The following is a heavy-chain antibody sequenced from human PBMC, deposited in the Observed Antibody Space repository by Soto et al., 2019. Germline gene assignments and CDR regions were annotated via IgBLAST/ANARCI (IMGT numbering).Heavy chain of an antibody. Sequence: PSETLPTCTVSGGSISSGGYYWSWIRQYPGKGLEWIGYIYYSGSTYYNPSLKSRVTISVDTSKNQFSLKLSSVTAADTAVYYCARDRSNWAFDYWGQGTLVTVSS. CDR2: IYYSGST. V-gene: IGHV4-31*03. J-gene: IGHJ4*02. D-gene: IGHD7-27*01. CDR3: ARDRSNWAFDY. CDR1: GGSISSGGYY.